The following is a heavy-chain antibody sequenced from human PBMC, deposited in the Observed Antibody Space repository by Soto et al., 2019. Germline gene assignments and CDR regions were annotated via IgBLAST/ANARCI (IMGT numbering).Heavy chain of an antibody. J-gene: IGHJ3*02. CDR2: INPATGAA. Sequence: QLHLVQSGAVVKKPGASVTVSCSASGYPVTAYYMHWVRQAPGRGLEWMGGINPATGAAKYTQTFRGRVTMTRDTSTGTVFMELSGLTSADTAVFYCARGGGVGVAGSAAFDMWGQGTLVTVSS. CDR1: GYPVTAYY. D-gene: IGHD3-3*01. V-gene: IGHV1-2*02. CDR3: ARGGGVGVAGSAAFDM.